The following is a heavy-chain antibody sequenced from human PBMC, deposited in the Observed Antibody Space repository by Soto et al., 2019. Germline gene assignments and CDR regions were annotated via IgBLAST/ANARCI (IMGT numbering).Heavy chain of an antibody. J-gene: IGHJ4*02. Sequence: GGSLRLSCAASGFTFSNYWMHWVRQAPGKGLVWVSRINSDGSSASYADSVKGRFTISRDNAKNTLYLQMNSLRAEDTAVYYCARGPPYYYDSSGYSLVDYWGQGTRVTVSS. D-gene: IGHD3-22*01. CDR1: GFTFSNYW. CDR2: INSDGSSA. CDR3: ARGPPYYYDSSGYSLVDY. V-gene: IGHV3-74*01.